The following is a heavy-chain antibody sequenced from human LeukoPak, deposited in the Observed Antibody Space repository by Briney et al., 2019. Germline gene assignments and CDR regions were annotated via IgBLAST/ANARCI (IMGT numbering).Heavy chain of an antibody. J-gene: IGHJ6*02. D-gene: IGHD3-3*01. CDR1: GGSISSYY. CDR2: IYYSGST. CDR3: ARRSAYDFWSGYYSAYYYGMDV. V-gene: IGHV4-59*08. Sequence: PSETLSLTCTVSGGSISSYYWSWIRQPSGKGLEWIGYIYYSGSTNYNPSLKSRVTISVDTSKNQFSLKLSSVTAADTAVYYCARRSAYDFWSGYYSAYYYGMDVWGQGTTVTVSS.